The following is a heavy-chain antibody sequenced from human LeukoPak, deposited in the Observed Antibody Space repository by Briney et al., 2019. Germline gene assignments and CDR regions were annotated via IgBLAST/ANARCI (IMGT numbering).Heavy chain of an antibody. J-gene: IGHJ4*02. D-gene: IGHD7-27*01. CDR1: GDSFSSCY. CDR3: ARRPHNWGFDY. CDR2: IYNRGNT. Sequence: PSETLSLTCTVSGDSFSSCYWSWIRQPPGKGLEWIGHIYNRGNTHYNPSLKSRVTISVDTSKNQFSLTLNSVTAADTAVFYCARRPHNWGFDYWGQGTLVTVSS. V-gene: IGHV4-59*08.